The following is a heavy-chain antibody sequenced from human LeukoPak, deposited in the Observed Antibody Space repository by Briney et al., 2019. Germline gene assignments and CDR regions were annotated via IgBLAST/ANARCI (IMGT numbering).Heavy chain of an antibody. CDR3: AKVTYGSGTYGAFDS. CDR2: ISGSGDYT. CDR1: GFTFSSYA. Sequence: PGGSLRLSCAASGFTFSSYAVSWVRQAPGKGLEWVSTISGSGDYTYYADSVKGRFTISRDNSKNTLYLQMNSLRAEDTAIYYCAKVTYGSGTYGAFDSWGQGTLVTVSS. V-gene: IGHV3-23*01. D-gene: IGHD3-10*01. J-gene: IGHJ4*02.